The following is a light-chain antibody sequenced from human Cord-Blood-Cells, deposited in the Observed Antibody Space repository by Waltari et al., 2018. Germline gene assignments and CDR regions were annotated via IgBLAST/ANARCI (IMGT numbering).Light chain of an antibody. CDR2: DAS. J-gene: IGKJ4*01. CDR3: QQRSNWPLT. Sequence: ETVLTQSPATLPLSPGERATPSCRASQSVSSYLAWYQQKPGRAPRLLIYDASNRATGIPARFSGSGSGTDFTLTISSLEPEDFAVYYCQQRSNWPLTFGGGTKVEIK. CDR1: QSVSSY. V-gene: IGKV3-11*01.